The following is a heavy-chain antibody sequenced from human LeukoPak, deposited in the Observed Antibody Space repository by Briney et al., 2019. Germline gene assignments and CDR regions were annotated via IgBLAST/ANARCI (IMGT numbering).Heavy chain of an antibody. D-gene: IGHD3-10*01. V-gene: IGHV1-2*02. J-gene: IGHJ4*02. Sequence: ASVKVSCKASGYTFTGYYMHWVRQAPGQGLEWMGWINPNSGGTNYAQKFQGRVTMTRDTSISTAYMELSRLRSDDTAVYYCARDYYGSGSYDYWGQGTLVTVSP. CDR2: INPNSGGT. CDR1: GYTFTGYY. CDR3: ARDYYGSGSYDY.